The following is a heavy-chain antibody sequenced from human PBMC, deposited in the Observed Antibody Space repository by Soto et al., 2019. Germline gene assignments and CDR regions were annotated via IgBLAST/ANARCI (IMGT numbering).Heavy chain of an antibody. CDR2: IKQDGSEK. D-gene: IGHD1-1*01. Sequence: GGSLRLSCAASGFTFSSYWMSWVRQAPGKGLEWVANIKQDGSEKYYVDSVKGRFTISRDNAKNSLYLQMNSLRAEDTAVYYCARDEFQNWNVYYYGMDVWGQGTTVTVSS. CDR3: ARDEFQNWNVYYYGMDV. J-gene: IGHJ6*02. CDR1: GFTFSSYW. V-gene: IGHV3-7*05.